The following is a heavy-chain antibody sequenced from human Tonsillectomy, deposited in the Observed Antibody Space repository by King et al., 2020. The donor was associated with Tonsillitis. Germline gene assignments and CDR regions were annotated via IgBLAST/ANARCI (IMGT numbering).Heavy chain of an antibody. J-gene: IGHJ4*02. D-gene: IGHD3-10*01. CDR2: IYPGDSDT. V-gene: IGHV5-51*01. CDR1: GYSFNIYW. Sequence: VQLVQSGPEVKKPGETLKISCKGFGYSFNIYWIGWVRQMPGKGLEWMATIYPGDSDTRYSPSFQGQVTIPDDKSTNTAYLQWSSLKASDTVMYYCARQRYGTGCYADYWGQGALITVSS. CDR3: ARQRYGTGCYADY.